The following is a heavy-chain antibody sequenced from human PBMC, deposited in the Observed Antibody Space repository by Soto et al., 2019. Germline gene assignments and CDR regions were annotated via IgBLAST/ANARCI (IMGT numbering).Heavy chain of an antibody. V-gene: IGHV3-49*03. D-gene: IGHD2-15*01. CDR1: GFTFGDYA. CDR2: IRSKVYGGTI. J-gene: IGHJ3*02. CDR3: TRDPLAVAATWYAFDI. Sequence: PGGSLRLSCTASGFTFGDYAMSWFRQAPGKGLLCVGFIRSKVYGGTIEFVASVKGRFTISRDDSKIIAYLQMNSLKTEDTAVYYCTRDPLAVAATWYAFDIWGQGTMVTVSS.